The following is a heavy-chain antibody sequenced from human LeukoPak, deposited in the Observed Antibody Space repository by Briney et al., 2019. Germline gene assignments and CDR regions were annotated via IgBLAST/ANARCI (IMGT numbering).Heavy chain of an antibody. D-gene: IGHD3-10*02. Sequence: SETLSLTCTVSGGSISSGGYYWSWIRQHPGKGLEWIGYIYYSGSTYYNPSLKSRVTISVDTSKNQFSLKLSSVTAADTAVYYCARISQDVRLFDYWGQGTLVTVSS. J-gene: IGHJ4*02. CDR1: GGSISSGGYY. V-gene: IGHV4-31*03. CDR3: ARISQDVRLFDY. CDR2: IYYSGST.